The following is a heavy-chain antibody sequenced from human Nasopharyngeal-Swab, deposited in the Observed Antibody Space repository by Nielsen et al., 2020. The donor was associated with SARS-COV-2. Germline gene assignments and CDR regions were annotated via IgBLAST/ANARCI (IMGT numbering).Heavy chain of an antibody. V-gene: IGHV4-39*07. Sequence: SETLSLTCTASGGSISSSSYYWGWIRQPPGKGLEWIGSIYYSGSTYYNPSLKSRVTISVNTSKNQFSLKLSSVTAADTAVYYCVGSSWYGDYYYYYGMDVWGQGTTATVSS. CDR2: IYYSGST. CDR3: VGSSWYGDYYYYYGMDV. J-gene: IGHJ6*02. D-gene: IGHD6-13*01. CDR1: GGSISSSSYY.